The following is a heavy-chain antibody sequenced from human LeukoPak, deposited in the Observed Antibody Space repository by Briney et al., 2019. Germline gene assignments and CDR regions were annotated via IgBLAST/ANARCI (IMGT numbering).Heavy chain of an antibody. D-gene: IGHD3-9*01. CDR2: ISSSSSYI. CDR3: ARDRDYDILTGFFFDY. V-gene: IGHV3-21*01. J-gene: IGHJ4*02. Sequence: GGSLRLSCAASGFTFSSYSMNWVRQAPGKGLEWVSSISSSSSYIYYADSVKGRFTISRDNAKNSLYLQMNSLRAEDTAVYYCARDRDYDILTGFFFDYWGQGTLVTVSS. CDR1: GFTFSSYS.